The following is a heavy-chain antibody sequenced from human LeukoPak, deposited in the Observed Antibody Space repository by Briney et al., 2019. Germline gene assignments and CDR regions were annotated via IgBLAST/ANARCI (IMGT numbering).Heavy chain of an antibody. CDR3: ARYGDPSLDPYYYYGMDV. CDR1: GFTFSSYA. V-gene: IGHV3-23*01. CDR2: ISGSGGST. J-gene: IGHJ6*02. Sequence: PGGSLRLSCAASGFTFSSYAMSWVRQAPGKGLEWVSAISGSGGSTYYADSVKGRFTISRDNAKNSLYLQMNSLRAEDTAVYYCARYGDPSLDPYYYYGMDVWGQGTTVTVSS. D-gene: IGHD4-17*01.